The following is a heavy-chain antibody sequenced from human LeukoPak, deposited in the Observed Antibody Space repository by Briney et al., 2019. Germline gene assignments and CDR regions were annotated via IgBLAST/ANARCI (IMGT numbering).Heavy chain of an antibody. CDR2: IYPGDSDT. Sequence: KSGESLKISCKGSGYRFTNYWIGWVRQMPGKGPEWMGIIYPGDSDTRYSPSFQGQVTISADKSISTAYLQWSSLKASDTAMYYCARHLRLWQNWFDPWGQGTLVTVSS. CDR1: GYRFTNYW. V-gene: IGHV5-51*01. J-gene: IGHJ5*02. D-gene: IGHD5-18*01. CDR3: ARHLRLWQNWFDP.